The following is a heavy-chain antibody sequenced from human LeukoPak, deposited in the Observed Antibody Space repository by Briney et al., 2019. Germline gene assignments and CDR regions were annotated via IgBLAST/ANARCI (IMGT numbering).Heavy chain of an antibody. CDR1: GFTFSDYY. CDR3: ARDGIVIRFGGQDV. V-gene: IGHV3-7*01. J-gene: IGHJ6*02. D-gene: IGHD3-16*01. CDR2: MNQDGSEK. Sequence: GGSLRLSCAASGFTFSDYYMSWVRQAPGKGLEWVANMNQDGSEKYYVDSMKGRFTISRDNAKNSLYLQMNSLRAEDTAVYYCARDGIVIRFGGQDVWGQGTTVTVS.